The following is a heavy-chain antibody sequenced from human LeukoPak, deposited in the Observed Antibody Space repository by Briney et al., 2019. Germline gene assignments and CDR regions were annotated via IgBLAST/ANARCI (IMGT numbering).Heavy chain of an antibody. CDR1: GFTFGDYA. V-gene: IGHV3-49*04. J-gene: IGHJ6*02. D-gene: IGHD2-2*01. CDR3: ARESFSFDYYYGMDV. CDR2: IRSKAYGGTT. Sequence: GGSLRLSCTASGFTFGDYAMSWVRQAPGKGLEWVGFIRSKAYGGTTEYAASVKGRFTISRDDSKSIAYLQMNSLRAEDTAVYYCARESFSFDYYYGMDVWGQGTTVTVSS.